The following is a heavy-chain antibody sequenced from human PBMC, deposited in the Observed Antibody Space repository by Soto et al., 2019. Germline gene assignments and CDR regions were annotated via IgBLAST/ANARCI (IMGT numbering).Heavy chain of an antibody. CDR2: IYYSGST. CDR1: GCSISRCGYY. Sequence: AEPLALTCTFSGCSISRCGYYWSWLPPHPGKGLEWIGYIYYSGSTYYNPSLKSRVTISVDTSKNQFSLKLSSVTAADTAVYYCARQIRGGRSGWLDYWGQGTLVTVSS. CDR3: ARQIRGGRSGWLDY. V-gene: IGHV4-39*01. D-gene: IGHD6-19*01. J-gene: IGHJ4*02.